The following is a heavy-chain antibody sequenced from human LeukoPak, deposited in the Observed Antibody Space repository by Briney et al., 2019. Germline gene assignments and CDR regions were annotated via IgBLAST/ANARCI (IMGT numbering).Heavy chain of an antibody. CDR2: IYYSGST. J-gene: IGHJ4*02. CDR1: GGSISSYY. Sequence: SETLSLTCTVSGGSISSYYWSWIRQPPGRGLEWIGYIYYSGSTNYNPSLKSRVTISVDTSKNQFSLKLSSVTAADTAVYYCAREGYSGYDSPYFDYWGQGTLVTVSS. V-gene: IGHV4-59*01. D-gene: IGHD5-12*01. CDR3: AREGYSGYDSPYFDY.